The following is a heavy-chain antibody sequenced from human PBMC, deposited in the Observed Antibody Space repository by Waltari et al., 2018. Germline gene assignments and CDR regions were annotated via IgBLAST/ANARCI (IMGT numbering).Heavy chain of an antibody. V-gene: IGHV1-8*03. CDR1: GYTFTSYD. CDR3: ARGDWAVVAAETYNWVDP. D-gene: IGHD2-15*01. CDR2: MNPNSGNT. Sequence: QVQLVQSGAEVKKPGASVKVSCKASGYTFTSYDINWVRQATGQGLEWMGWMNPNSGNTGYAQKFQGRVTITRNTSISTAYMELSSLRSEDTAVYYCARGDWAVVAAETYNWVDPWGQGTLVTVSS. J-gene: IGHJ5*02.